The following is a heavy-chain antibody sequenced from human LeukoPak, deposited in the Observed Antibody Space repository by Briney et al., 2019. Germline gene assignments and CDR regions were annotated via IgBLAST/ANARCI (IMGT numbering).Heavy chain of an antibody. D-gene: IGHD1-26*01. CDR1: GFSFSSYA. V-gene: IGHV3-48*01. Sequence: GGSLRLSCAASGFSFSSYAMSWVRQAPGKGLEWVSYISSSSTIYYADSVKGRFTISRDNAKNSLYLQMNSLRAEDTAVYYCARSRGSFTFDYWGQGTLVTVSS. CDR2: ISSSSTI. CDR3: ARSRGSFTFDY. J-gene: IGHJ4*02.